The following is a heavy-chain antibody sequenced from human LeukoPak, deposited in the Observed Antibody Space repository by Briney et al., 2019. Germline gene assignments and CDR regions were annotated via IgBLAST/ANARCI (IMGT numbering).Heavy chain of an antibody. CDR1: GFTFSNAW. J-gene: IGHJ6*03. Sequence: GGSLRLSCAASGFTFSNAWMSWVRQAPGKGLEWVGRIKIKTDGGTTDYAAPVKGRFTISRDDSKNTLYLQMNSLKTEDTAVYYCTTATIFPTHFRDYYYYMDVWGKGTTVTVSS. D-gene: IGHD3-9*01. CDR3: TTATIFPTHFRDYYYYMDV. CDR2: IKIKTDGGTT. V-gene: IGHV3-15*01.